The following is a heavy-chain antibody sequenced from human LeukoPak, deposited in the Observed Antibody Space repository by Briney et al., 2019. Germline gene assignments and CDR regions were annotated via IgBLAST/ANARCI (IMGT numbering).Heavy chain of an antibody. Sequence: PSETLSLTCTVSGGSITSGSHYWSWIRQPAGKGLEWIGRIYTDGSTNYNPSLKSRVTISVDTSKNQFSLKVSSVTAADTAVYYCARAVEGVVVVAADAFDIWGQGTMVTVSS. V-gene: IGHV4-61*02. CDR3: ARAVEGVVVVAADAFDI. CDR1: GGSITSGSHY. D-gene: IGHD2-15*01. J-gene: IGHJ3*02. CDR2: IYTDGST.